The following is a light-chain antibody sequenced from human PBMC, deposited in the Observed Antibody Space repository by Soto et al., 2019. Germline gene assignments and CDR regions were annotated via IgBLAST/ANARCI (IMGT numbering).Light chain of an antibody. CDR1: QSIGSW. CDR2: KAT. V-gene: IGKV1-5*03. CDR3: QQYNDSQYT. J-gene: IGKJ2*01. Sequence: DIQMTQSPSTLSASVGDGVTITCRASQSIGSWLAWYQQKPGKAPKLLIYKATNLQSGVPSRFSGSGSGTDFSLTISSLQPVDSATYFCQQYNDSQYTFGQGTKLEI.